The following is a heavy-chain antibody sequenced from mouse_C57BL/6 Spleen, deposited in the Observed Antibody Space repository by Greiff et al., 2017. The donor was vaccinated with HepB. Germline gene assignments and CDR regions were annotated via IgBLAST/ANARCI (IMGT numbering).Heavy chain of an antibody. J-gene: IGHJ3*01. CDR2: ISYDGSN. CDR3: ARGGDYDYGGFAY. Sequence: EVKLQESGPGLVKPSQSLSLTCSVTGYSITSGYYWNWIRQFPGNKLEWMGYISYDGSNNYNPTLKNRISITRDTSKNQFFLKLNSVTTEDTATYYCARGGDYDYGGFAYWGQGTLVTVSA. V-gene: IGHV3-6*01. CDR1: GYSITSGYY. D-gene: IGHD2-4*01.